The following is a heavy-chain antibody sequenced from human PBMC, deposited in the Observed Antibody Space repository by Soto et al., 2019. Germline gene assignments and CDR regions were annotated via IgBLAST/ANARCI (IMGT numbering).Heavy chain of an antibody. J-gene: IGHJ4*02. CDR3: ARDHKPTRYCSGGSCRYYFDY. V-gene: IGHV1-18*01. D-gene: IGHD2-15*01. Sequence: GASVKVSCKASGYTFTSYGISWVRQAPGQGLEWMGWISAYNGNTNYAQKLQGRVTMTTDTSTSTAYMELRSLRSDDTAVYYCARDHKPTRYCSGGSCRYYFDYWGQGTLVTFSS. CDR2: ISAYNGNT. CDR1: GYTFTSYG.